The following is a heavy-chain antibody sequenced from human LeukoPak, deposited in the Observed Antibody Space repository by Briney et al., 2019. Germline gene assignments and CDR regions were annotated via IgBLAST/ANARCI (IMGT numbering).Heavy chain of an antibody. CDR2: INSDGSTT. D-gene: IGHD5-18*01. V-gene: IGHV3-74*01. J-gene: IGHJ4*02. CDR3: AKDREHSYGYYFDY. CDR1: GFTFSTYW. Sequence: GGSLRLSCAASGFTFSTYWMHWVRQVPGKGLVWVSRINSDGSTTDYADSVKGRFTISRDNAKNTLYLQMNSLRAEDTAVYYCAKDREHSYGYYFDYWGQGTLVTVSS.